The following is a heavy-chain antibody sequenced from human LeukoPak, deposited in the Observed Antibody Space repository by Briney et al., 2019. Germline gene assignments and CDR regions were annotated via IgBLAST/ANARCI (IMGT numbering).Heavy chain of an antibody. CDR2: ISDSSTTI. CDR1: GFTFSSYN. Sequence: GGSLRLSRAASGFTFSSYNMNWVRQAPGKGLEWVSYISDSSTTIYYADSVKGRFTISRDNAKNSLYLQMNSLRAEDTAVYYCARDRGGAYDFWSGYYTGYFDYWGQGTLVPVSS. V-gene: IGHV3-48*01. J-gene: IGHJ4*02. CDR3: ARDRGGAYDFWSGYYTGYFDY. D-gene: IGHD3-3*01.